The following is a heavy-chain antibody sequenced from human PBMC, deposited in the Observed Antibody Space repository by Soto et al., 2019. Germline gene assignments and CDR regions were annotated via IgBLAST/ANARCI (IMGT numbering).Heavy chain of an antibody. J-gene: IGHJ4*02. V-gene: IGHV1-2*02. CDR2: VNPGNGTT. Sequence: SVKVSCKASVYTFTAYYMHWVRQAPGQGLEWMGWVNPGNGTTSFAQKFQGRVTMTRDTSISTAYMELSGLRSDDTAMYYCARDTYANFDYWGQGTLVTVSS. D-gene: IGHD2-8*01. CDR1: VYTFTAYY. CDR3: ARDTYANFDY.